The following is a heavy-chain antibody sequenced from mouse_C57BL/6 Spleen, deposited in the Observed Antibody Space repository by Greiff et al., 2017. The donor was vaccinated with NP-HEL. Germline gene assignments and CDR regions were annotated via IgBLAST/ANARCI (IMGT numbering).Heavy chain of an antibody. CDR1: GYTFTSYW. CDR2: IYPGSGST. J-gene: IGHJ4*01. V-gene: IGHV1-55*01. Sequence: VQLQQPGAELVKPGASVKMSCKASGYTFTSYWITWVKQRPGQGLEWIGDIYPGSGSTNYNEKFKSKATLTVDTSSSTAYMQLSSLTSEDSAVYYCAREDYGSSYYAMDYWGQGTSVTVSS. CDR3: AREDYGSSYYAMDY. D-gene: IGHD1-1*01.